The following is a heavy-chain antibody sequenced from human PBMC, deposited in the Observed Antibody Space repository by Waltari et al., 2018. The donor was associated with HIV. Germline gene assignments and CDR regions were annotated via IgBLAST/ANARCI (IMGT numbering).Heavy chain of an antibody. V-gene: IGHV3-21*02. Sequence: VQLVESGGGLVKPGGSLRLVCTTSGFRFNEITMNWIRQSPWGWLEWVSSISDSGTLKFYADSVKGRFTVSRDNAKKQLFLQISGLRVEDSGVYYCARDIPAYDWSPTYVWGQGTTVTVS. CDR1: GFRFNEIT. D-gene: IGHD3-9*01. J-gene: IGHJ6*02. CDR3: ARDIPAYDWSPTYV. CDR2: ISDSGTLK.